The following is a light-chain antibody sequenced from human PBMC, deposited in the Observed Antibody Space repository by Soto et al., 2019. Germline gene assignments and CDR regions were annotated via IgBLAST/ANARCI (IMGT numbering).Light chain of an antibody. J-gene: IGLJ3*02. CDR1: SSDVGSYNL. CDR2: EVT. CDR3: CSYASSSTFV. Sequence: QSALTQPASVSGSPGQSITISCTGTSSDVGSYNLVSWYQQHPGKAPKVMIYEVTKRPSGVSNRFSGSKSGNTASLTISELQAEDEADYYCCSYASSSTFVFGGGTKVTVL. V-gene: IGLV2-23*02.